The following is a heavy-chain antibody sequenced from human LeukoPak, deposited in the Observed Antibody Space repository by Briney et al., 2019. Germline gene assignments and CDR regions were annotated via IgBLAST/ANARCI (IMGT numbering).Heavy chain of an antibody. D-gene: IGHD6-19*01. CDR1: GFTFSASP. Sequence: GGSLKLSCAGSGFTFSASPMHWVRQASGKGLEWVGRITGTHATAYSATVKGRFTISRDNSKNTLYLQMNSLRAEDTAVYYCAKCSGYSSGLAVFFEDYWGQGTLVTVSS. CDR2: ITGTHAT. CDR3: AKCSGYSSGLAVFFEDY. J-gene: IGHJ4*02. V-gene: IGHV3-73*01.